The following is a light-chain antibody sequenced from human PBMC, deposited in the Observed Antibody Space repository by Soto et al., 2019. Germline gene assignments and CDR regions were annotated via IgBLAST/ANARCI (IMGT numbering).Light chain of an antibody. CDR2: GAS. CDR3: QQYNSWLT. J-gene: IGKJ1*01. CDR1: QSVSSN. V-gene: IGKV3D-15*01. Sequence: EIVMTQSPATLSVSPGERATLSCRASQSVSSNLAWYQQKPGQAPRLLIYGASIRATGIPARFSGSGSGTELTLTISSLQSEDFAVYYCQQYNSWLTFGQGTRV.